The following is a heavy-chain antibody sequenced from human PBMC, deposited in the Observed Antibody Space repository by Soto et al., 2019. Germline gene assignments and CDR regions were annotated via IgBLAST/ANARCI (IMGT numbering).Heavy chain of an antibody. D-gene: IGHD5-18*01. V-gene: IGHV1-18*01. CDR2: ISGYNGNT. CDR1: GYTFSNYG. J-gene: IGHJ6*02. CDR3: ARDPGFGFGYSYAFAMDV. Sequence: GASVKVSCKASGYTFSNYGISWVRQGPGQGREWMGWISGYNGNTHYEEKVQDRIKMTTDTSTSTTYLELRSLRSDDTAVYFCARDPGFGFGYSYAFAMDVWGQGTTVTVSS.